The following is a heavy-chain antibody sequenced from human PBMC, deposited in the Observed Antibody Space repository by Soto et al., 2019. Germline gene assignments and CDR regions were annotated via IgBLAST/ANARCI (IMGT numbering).Heavy chain of an antibody. CDR1: GISIRDQY. J-gene: IGHJ4*02. V-gene: IGHV4-59*11. D-gene: IGHD2-21*01. CDR2: IYYDGTT. CDR3: ATSSRYLLWSYTN. Sequence: SETLSLTCTVSGISIRDQYWSWIRQPPGKGLEWIGFIYYDGTTNYNPSLKSRVTIAVDTSKSQFSLKLSSVTTADTAVYYCATSSRYLLWSYTNWGQGTLVTVSS.